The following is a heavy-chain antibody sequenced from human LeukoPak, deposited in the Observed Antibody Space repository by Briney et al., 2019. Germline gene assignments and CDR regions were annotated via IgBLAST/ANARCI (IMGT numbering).Heavy chain of an antibody. J-gene: IGHJ5*02. V-gene: IGHV3-48*03. CDR2: ISSSDSTI. CDR1: GFTFSSYA. CDR3: TSKLVVPAAMINWFDP. D-gene: IGHD2-2*01. Sequence: GGSLRLSCAASGFTFSSYAMSWVRQAPGKGLEWISYISSSDSTIYYADSVKGRFTISRDNAKNSLYLQMNSLRAEDTAIYYCTSKLVVPAAMINWFDPWGQGTLVTVSS.